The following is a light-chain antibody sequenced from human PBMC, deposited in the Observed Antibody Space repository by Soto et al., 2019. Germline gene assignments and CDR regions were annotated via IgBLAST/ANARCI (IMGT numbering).Light chain of an antibody. CDR3: CSYAGSSSSI. J-gene: IGLJ1*01. V-gene: IGLV2-23*02. CDR2: EVT. CDR1: SSDVGTYNL. Sequence: QSALTQPASVSGSPGQSITISCSGTSSDVGTYNLVSWYQQYPGKAPRLMIYEVTKRPSGVSNRFSGSKSGNTASLAISGLQPEDEADYDCCSYAGSSSSIFATGTKVTVL.